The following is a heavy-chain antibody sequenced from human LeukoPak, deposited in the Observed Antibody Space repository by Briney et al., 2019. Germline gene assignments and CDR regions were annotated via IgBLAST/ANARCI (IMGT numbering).Heavy chain of an antibody. V-gene: IGHV3-21*01. CDR1: GFAFTPFA. J-gene: IGHJ6*02. D-gene: IGHD4/OR15-4a*01. CDR2: MDGSGGYI. CDR3: ALDCGYTDYSRCYYGLTV. Sequence: PGGSLRLSCAASGFAFTPFAMIWVRQAPGKGLEWVSAMDGSGGYIYYADSVKGRFTISRDNDKNSLSQQMNSLRVEDTAVYYCALDCGYTDYSRCYYGLTVWGQGTTITVSS.